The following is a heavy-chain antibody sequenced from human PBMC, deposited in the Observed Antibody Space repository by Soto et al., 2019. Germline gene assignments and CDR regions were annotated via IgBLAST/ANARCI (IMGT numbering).Heavy chain of an antibody. V-gene: IGHV1-18*01. J-gene: IGHJ5*02. Sequence: GASVTVSCKASGGTFSSYAISWVRQAPGQGLEWMGWISAYNGNTNYAQKLQGRVTMTTDTSTSTAYMELRSLRADDTAGYYCARVEDIVVVPAATNNWFDPWGQGTLVTVSS. D-gene: IGHD2-2*01. CDR3: ARVEDIVVVPAATNNWFDP. CDR1: GGTFSSYA. CDR2: ISAYNGNT.